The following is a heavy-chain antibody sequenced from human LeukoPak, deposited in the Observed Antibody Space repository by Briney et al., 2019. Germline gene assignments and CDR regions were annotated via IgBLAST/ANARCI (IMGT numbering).Heavy chain of an antibody. D-gene: IGHD6-13*01. CDR1: GGSFSSSSR. CDR3: ARSRDAFDI. J-gene: IGHJ3*02. CDR2: IYHSGST. Sequence: KTSETLSLTCAVSGGSFSSSSRWSWVRQPPGKGLEWIGEIYHSGSTNYNPSLKSRVTIFVDKSKTQFSLKLSSVTAADTAVYYCARSRDAFDIWGQGTMVTVSS. V-gene: IGHV4-4*02.